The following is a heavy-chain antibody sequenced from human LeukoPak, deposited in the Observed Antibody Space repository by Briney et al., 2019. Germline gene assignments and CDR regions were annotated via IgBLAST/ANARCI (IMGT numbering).Heavy chain of an antibody. CDR1: GFTFSSYA. CDR2: ISGSGSST. V-gene: IGHV3-23*01. Sequence: GGSLRLSCAASGFTFSSYAMSLVRQAPGKGLEWVSAISGSGSSTYYADSVKGRFTISRDNSKNTQYLQMNSLRAEDTAVYYCAKDPTTYYDSSGYGRYNWFDPWGQGTLVTVSS. D-gene: IGHD3-22*01. CDR3: AKDPTTYYDSSGYGRYNWFDP. J-gene: IGHJ5*02.